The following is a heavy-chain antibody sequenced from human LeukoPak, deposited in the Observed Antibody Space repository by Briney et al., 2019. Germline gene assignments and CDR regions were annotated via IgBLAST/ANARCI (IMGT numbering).Heavy chain of an antibody. CDR3: ARDLYCSSTSCSNGY. V-gene: IGHV3-21*01. J-gene: IGHJ4*02. D-gene: IGHD2-2*01. CDR1: GFTFSTYS. Sequence: TGGSLRLSCAASGFTFSTYSMNWVRQAPGKGLEWVSSISSSSSYIYYADSVKGRFTFSRDNAKNSLYLQMSSLRAEDTAVYYCARDLYCSSTSCSNGYWGQGTLVTVSS. CDR2: ISSSSSYI.